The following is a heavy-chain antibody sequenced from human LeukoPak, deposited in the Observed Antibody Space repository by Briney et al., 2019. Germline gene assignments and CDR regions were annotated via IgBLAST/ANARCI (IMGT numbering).Heavy chain of an antibody. CDR3: ARADGSGSFYGMDV. CDR2: INPNSGGT. J-gene: IGHJ6*02. V-gene: IGHV1-2*02. CDR1: GYTFTNFD. Sequence: ASVKVSCKASGYTFTNFDINWVRQAPGQGLEWMGWINPNSGGTNYAQKFQGRVTMTRDTSISTAYMELSRLRSDDTAVYYCARADGSGSFYGMDVWGQGTTVTVSS. D-gene: IGHD3-10*01.